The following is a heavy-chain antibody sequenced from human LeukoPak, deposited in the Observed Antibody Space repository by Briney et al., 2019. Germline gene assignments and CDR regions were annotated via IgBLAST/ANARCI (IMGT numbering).Heavy chain of an antibody. CDR1: GFTFGNYG. CDR2: ISSDGSNS. Sequence: GGSLRLSCAVSGFTFGNYGMHWVRQAPGKGLEWVAMISSDGSNSYYGDSVKGRFTVSRDNSKNTLYLQMNSLRAEDTAVYYCAKGPSLYYFDYWGQGTLVTVSS. CDR3: AKGPSLYYFDY. D-gene: IGHD3-10*01. J-gene: IGHJ4*02. V-gene: IGHV3-30*18.